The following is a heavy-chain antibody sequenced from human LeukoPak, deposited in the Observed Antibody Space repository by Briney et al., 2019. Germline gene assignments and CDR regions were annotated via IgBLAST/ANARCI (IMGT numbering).Heavy chain of an antibody. CDR2: IDPNSGGT. D-gene: IGHD5-18*01. Sequence: ASVTVSCKASGYTFTANFIHWVRQAPGQGLEWMGWIDPNSGGTNCAQKFQGRVAMTRDTSISAVYMELSSLRSDDTAVYFCARGGGYSWFDYWGRGTLVTVSS. CDR1: GYTFTANF. J-gene: IGHJ4*02. V-gene: IGHV1-2*02. CDR3: ARGGGYSWFDY.